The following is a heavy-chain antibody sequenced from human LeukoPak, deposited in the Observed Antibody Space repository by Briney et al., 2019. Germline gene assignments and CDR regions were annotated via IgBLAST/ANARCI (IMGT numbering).Heavy chain of an antibody. V-gene: IGHV3-21*01. CDR3: ARDSSGPGYFDY. D-gene: IGHD1-26*01. CDR2: ISSSSSYI. CDR1: GFTFSSYS. J-gene: IGHJ4*02. Sequence: KSGGSLRLSCAASGFTFSSYSMNWVRQAPGKGLEWVSSISSSSSYIYYADSVKGRFTISRDNAKNSLYLQMNSLRAEDTAVYYCARDSSGPGYFDYWGQGTLVTVSS.